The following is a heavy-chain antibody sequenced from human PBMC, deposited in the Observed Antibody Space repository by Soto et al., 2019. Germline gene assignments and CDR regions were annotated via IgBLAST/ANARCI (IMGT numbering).Heavy chain of an antibody. CDR1: GGSISSGGYY. J-gene: IGHJ6*02. CDR3: ARDKRSPYSNYKDNYYYYYGMDV. CDR2: IYYSGST. V-gene: IGHV4-31*03. Sequence: QVQLQESGPGLVKPSQTLSLTCTVSGGSISSGGYYWSCIRQHPGKGLEWIGYIYYSGSTYYNPSLKSRVTISVDTSKNQFSLKLSSVTAADTAVYYCARDKRSPYSNYKDNYYYYYGMDVWGQGTTVTVSS. D-gene: IGHD4-4*01.